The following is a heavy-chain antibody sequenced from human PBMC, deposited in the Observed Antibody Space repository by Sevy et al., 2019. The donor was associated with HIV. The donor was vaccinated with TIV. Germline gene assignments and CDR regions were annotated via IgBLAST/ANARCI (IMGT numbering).Heavy chain of an antibody. CDR1: GFTFSSYA. CDR2: ISGSGGST. CDR3: AAPVVVPAAMCFDY. J-gene: IGHJ4*02. Sequence: GGSLRLSCAASGFTFSSYAMSWVRQAPGKGLEWVSAISGSGGSTYYADSVKGRFTISRDNSKNTLYLHMNSLRAEDTAVYYCAAPVVVPAAMCFDYWGKGTLVTVSS. V-gene: IGHV3-23*01. D-gene: IGHD2-2*01.